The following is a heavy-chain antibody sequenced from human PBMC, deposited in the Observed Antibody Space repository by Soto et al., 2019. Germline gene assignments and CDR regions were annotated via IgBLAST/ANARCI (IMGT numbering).Heavy chain of an antibody. V-gene: IGHV3-7*01. Sequence: EVQLVESGGGLVQPGGSLRLSCDASAFTLSSYWMSWVRQAPGKGLEWVANIKPDGSEKYYVDSVKGRFTISRDNTKNSLYLQMSTLRPEDTAIYYCARDYEFGFDIWGQGTLVTVSS. CDR2: IKPDGSEK. CDR1: AFTLSSYW. D-gene: IGHD3-22*01. CDR3: ARDYEFGFDI. J-gene: IGHJ3*02.